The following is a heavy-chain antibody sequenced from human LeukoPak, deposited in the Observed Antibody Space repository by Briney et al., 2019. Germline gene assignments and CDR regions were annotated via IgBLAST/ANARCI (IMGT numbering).Heavy chain of an antibody. D-gene: IGHD6-13*01. J-gene: IGHJ4*02. CDR2: IYYSGST. Sequence: SETLSLTCAVYGGSFSGYYWTWIRQPPGKGLEWIGYIYYSGSTNYNPSLKSRLTISVDTAKNQFSLKLKSVTATDTAVYYCARMSNSSPIIDYWGQGTLVTVSS. V-gene: IGHV4-59*01. CDR1: GGSFSGYY. CDR3: ARMSNSSPIIDY.